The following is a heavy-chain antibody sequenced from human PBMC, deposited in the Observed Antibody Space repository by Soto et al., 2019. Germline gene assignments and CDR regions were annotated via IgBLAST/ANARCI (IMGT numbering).Heavy chain of an antibody. Sequence: QVLLQESGPGLMKPSQTLSLTCTVSGLTISSASYYWSWISQHPGKGLEWVGNIYYNGSTYYSPSLKSRVTLWVDTSKNQFSLRLASVTAADTAVYYCPRYRISGSWSKFDYWGQGTLVTVSS. CDR2: IYYNGST. V-gene: IGHV4-31*03. CDR3: PRYRISGSWSKFDY. CDR1: GLTISSASYY. J-gene: IGHJ4*02. D-gene: IGHD6-13*01.